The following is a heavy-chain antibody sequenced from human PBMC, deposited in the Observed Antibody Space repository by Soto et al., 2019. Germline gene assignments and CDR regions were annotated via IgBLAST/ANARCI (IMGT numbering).Heavy chain of an antibody. Sequence: SETLSRTCTVSGGTISSGGYYWSWIRQHPGNALEWIGNIYYSAGTYYNSSLKRRVTISVDTSQNQFSLRLPSVTAAATTVYYWARAHSADAFDNWGEGTLVTVS. CDR1: GGTISSGGYY. CDR2: IYYSAGT. CDR3: ARAHSADAFDN. D-gene: IGHD5-18*01. V-gene: IGHV4-31*03. J-gene: IGHJ4*02.